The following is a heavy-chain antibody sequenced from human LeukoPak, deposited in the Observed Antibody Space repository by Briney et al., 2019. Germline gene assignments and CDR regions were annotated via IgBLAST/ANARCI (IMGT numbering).Heavy chain of an antibody. Sequence: PSQTRSLTCTVSGGSISSGSYCCSWIRQTAGKGLEWIGRIYTSGSTNYNPSLKSRVTISVDTSKNQFSLKLSSVTAADTAVYYCARVRIAVAGNYYYYYGMDVWGQGTTVTVSS. CDR1: GGSISSGSYC. V-gene: IGHV4-61*02. CDR3: ARVRIAVAGNYYYYYGMDV. D-gene: IGHD6-19*01. CDR2: IYTSGST. J-gene: IGHJ6*02.